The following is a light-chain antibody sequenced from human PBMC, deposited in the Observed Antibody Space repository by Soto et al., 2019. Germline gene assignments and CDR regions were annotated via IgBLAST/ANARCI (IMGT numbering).Light chain of an antibody. CDR1: SSNIGAGYD. CDR3: QSYDSSLSGYGV. J-gene: IGLJ2*01. CDR2: GNS. V-gene: IGLV1-40*01. Sequence: SVLTQPPSVSGAPGQRVTISCTGSSSNIGAGYDVHWYQQLPGTAPKLLIYGNSNRPSGVPDRFSGSKSGTSASLAITGLQAEDEADYSCQSYDSSLSGYGVFGGGTKLTVL.